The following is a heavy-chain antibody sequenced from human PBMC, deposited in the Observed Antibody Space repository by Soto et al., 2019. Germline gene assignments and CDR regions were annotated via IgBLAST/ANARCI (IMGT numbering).Heavy chain of an antibody. Sequence: TLSLTCAVYGGSFSGYYWSWIRQPPEKGLEWIGEINHSGSTNYNPSLKSRVTISVDTSKNQFSLKLSSVTAADTAVYYCASGDTYVEWFDPRGQGTLVTVSS. CDR3: ASGDTYVEWFDP. V-gene: IGHV4-34*01. D-gene: IGHD3-16*01. CDR1: GGSFSGYY. J-gene: IGHJ5*02. CDR2: INHSGST.